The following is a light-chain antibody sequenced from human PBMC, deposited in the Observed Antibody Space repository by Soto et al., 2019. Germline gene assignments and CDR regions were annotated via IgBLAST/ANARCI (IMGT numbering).Light chain of an antibody. CDR3: MQGTPCPRT. Sequence: DVVMTQSPLSLPVTLGQPASISCRSSQSLVYSDGDTYLTWFQQRPGQSPRRLIYKVSKRDSGVPGRFSGSWSSTYFTLKISRVEAEDVGFYYCMQGTPCPRTFGQGTKVEIK. V-gene: IGKV2-30*01. J-gene: IGKJ1*01. CDR2: KVS. CDR1: QSLVYSDGDTY.